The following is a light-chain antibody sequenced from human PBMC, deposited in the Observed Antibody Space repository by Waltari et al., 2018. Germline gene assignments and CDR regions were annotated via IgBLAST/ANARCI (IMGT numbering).Light chain of an antibody. CDR1: SSDVGSYNL. CDR2: EGS. CDR3: CSYAGSSTLDVV. J-gene: IGLJ2*01. V-gene: IGLV2-23*01. Sequence: QSALTQPASVSGSPGQSITISCTGTSSDVGSYNLVSWYQQHPGKAPKLMIDEGSKRPSGFSNRFSGSKSGNTASLTISGLQAEDEADYYCCSYAGSSTLDVVFGGGTKLTVL.